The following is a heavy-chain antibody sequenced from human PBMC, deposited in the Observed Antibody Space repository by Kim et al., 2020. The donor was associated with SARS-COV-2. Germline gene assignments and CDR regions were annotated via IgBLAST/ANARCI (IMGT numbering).Heavy chain of an antibody. D-gene: IGHD2-15*01. CDR2: IKQDGSEK. V-gene: IGHV3-7*01. CDR1: GFTFSSYW. J-gene: IGHJ3*02. Sequence: GGSLRLSCAASGFTFSSYWMSWVRQAPGKGLEWVANIKQDGSEKYYVDSVKGRFTISRDNAKNSLYLQMNSLRAEDTAVYYCAREGSGYCSGGSCSGHYDAFDIWGQGTLVTVSS. CDR3: AREGSGYCSGGSCSGHYDAFDI.